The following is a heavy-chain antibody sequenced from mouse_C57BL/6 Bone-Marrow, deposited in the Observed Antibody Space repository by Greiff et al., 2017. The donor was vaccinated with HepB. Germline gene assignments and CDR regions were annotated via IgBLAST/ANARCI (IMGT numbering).Heavy chain of an antibody. Sequence: QVQLQQSGAELVKPGASVKVSCKASGYTFTSYWMHWVKQRPGQGLEWIGRIHPSDSDTNYNQKFKGKDTLTVDKSSSTAYMQRSSVTSEDSAVYYCAILLRSLAYWGQGTLVTVSA. CDR2: IHPSDSDT. D-gene: IGHD1-1*01. V-gene: IGHV1-74*01. CDR3: AILLRSLAY. J-gene: IGHJ3*01. CDR1: GYTFTSYW.